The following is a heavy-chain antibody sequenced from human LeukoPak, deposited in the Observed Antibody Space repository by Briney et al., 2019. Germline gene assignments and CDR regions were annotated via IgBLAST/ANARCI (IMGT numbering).Heavy chain of an antibody. CDR2: ISAYNGNT. J-gene: IGHJ5*02. CDR1: GYTFTSYG. Sequence: ASVKVSCKASGYTFTSYGISWVRQAPGQGLEWMGWISAYNGNTHYAQKLQGRVTMTTDTSTSTAYMELRSLRSDDTAVYYCARDESTAARRDWFDPWGQGTLVTVSS. CDR3: ARDESTAARRDWFDP. D-gene: IGHD6-6*01. V-gene: IGHV1-18*01.